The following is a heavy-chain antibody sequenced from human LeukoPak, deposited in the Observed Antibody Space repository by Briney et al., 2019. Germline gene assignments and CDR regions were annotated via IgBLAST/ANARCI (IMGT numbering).Heavy chain of an antibody. CDR2: INPSGGST. V-gene: IGHV1-46*01. CDR1: GYTFTSYY. CDR3: AALAVDGTGDYYYYGMDV. J-gene: IGHJ6*04. D-gene: IGHD6-19*01. Sequence: ASVKVSCKASGYTFTSYYMHWVRQAPGQGLEWMGIINPSGGSTSYAQKFQGRVTMTRDTSTSTAYMELSSLRSEDTAVYYCAALAVDGTGDYYYYGMDVWGKGTTVTVSS.